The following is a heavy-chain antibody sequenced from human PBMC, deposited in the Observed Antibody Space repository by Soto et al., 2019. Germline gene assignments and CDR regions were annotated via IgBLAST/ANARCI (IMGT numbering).Heavy chain of an antibody. Sequence: KQSQTLSLTCAISGDSVSSNSAAWNWIRQSPSRGLEWLGRTYYRSKWYNDYAVSVKSRITINPDTSKNQFSLQLNSVTPEDTAVYYCARGEDGYDLGPALVYYYYYGMDVWGQGTTVTVSS. V-gene: IGHV6-1*01. CDR2: TYYRSKWYN. CDR3: ARGEDGYDLGPALVYYYYYGMDV. D-gene: IGHD5-12*01. J-gene: IGHJ6*02. CDR1: GDSVSSNSAA.